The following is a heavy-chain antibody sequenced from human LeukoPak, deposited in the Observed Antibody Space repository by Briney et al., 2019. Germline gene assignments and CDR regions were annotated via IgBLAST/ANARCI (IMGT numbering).Heavy chain of an antibody. CDR2: IYLGDSDT. V-gene: IGHV5-51*01. D-gene: IGHD4-23*01. J-gene: IGHJ5*02. Sequence: PGESLKISCKGSGYSFTSYWIGWVRQMPGKGLEWMGIIYLGDSDTGYSPSFQGQVTISADNSINTAYLQWSSLKASDTAMYYCARQIAASNSNWFDPWGQGTLVTVSS. CDR1: GYSFTSYW. CDR3: ARQIAASNSNWFDP.